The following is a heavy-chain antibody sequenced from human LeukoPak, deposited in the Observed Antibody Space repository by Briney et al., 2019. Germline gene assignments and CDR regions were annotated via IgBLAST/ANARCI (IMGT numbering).Heavy chain of an antibody. Sequence: ASETLSLTCAVYGGSFSGYYWIWIRQPPGKGLEWIGEINHSGSTNYNPSLKSRVTISVDTSKNQFSLKMSSVTDADTAVYYCARGRIVVVPVWDLGYYYYGMDVWGQGTTVTVSS. CDR1: GGSFSGYY. D-gene: IGHD2-2*01. CDR3: ARGRIVVVPVWDLGYYYYGMDV. J-gene: IGHJ6*02. CDR2: INHSGST. V-gene: IGHV4-34*01.